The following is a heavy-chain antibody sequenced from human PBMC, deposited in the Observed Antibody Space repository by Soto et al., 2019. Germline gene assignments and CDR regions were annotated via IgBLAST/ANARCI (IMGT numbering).Heavy chain of an antibody. Sequence: SGPTVVNPTQTLKLTCTFSVFSLSTSGVGVGWIRQPPGKALEWLALIYWNDDKRYSPSLKSRLTITKDTSKNQVVLTMTNMDPLDTATYYFAHSIAAGDMRNRFDPWGQGTLVTVSS. CDR1: VFSLSTSGVG. D-gene: IGHD6-13*01. CDR2: IYWNDDK. CDR3: AHSIAAGDMRNRFDP. J-gene: IGHJ5*02. V-gene: IGHV2-5*01.